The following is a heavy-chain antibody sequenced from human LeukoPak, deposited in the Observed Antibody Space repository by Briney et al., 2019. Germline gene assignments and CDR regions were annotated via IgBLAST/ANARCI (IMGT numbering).Heavy chain of an antibody. J-gene: IGHJ4*01. CDR2: ISGSGSTT. CDR1: GFTFSSFA. Sequence: GGSLRLSYAASGFTFSSFAMSWVRQAPGKGLEWISGISGSGSTTYYADSVKGRFTISRDNSKNTLYLQMNSLRAEDTAVYYCAKDAWKRFDYWGHGTLVTVSS. V-gene: IGHV3-23*01. CDR3: AKDAWKRFDY. D-gene: IGHD1-1*01.